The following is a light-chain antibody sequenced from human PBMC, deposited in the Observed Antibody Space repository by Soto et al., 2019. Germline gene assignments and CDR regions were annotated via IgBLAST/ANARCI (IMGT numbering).Light chain of an antibody. V-gene: IGKV3-15*01. Sequence: EIVMTQSPATLSVSPGERATLSCRASQSVSSNLAWYQQKPGQAPRLLIYGASTRATGIPARFSGSGSGTESTLTISSLQSEDLAVCYCQQYNKWPPYTFGQGTKLEIK. CDR1: QSVSSN. J-gene: IGKJ2*01. CDR3: QQYNKWPPYT. CDR2: GAS.